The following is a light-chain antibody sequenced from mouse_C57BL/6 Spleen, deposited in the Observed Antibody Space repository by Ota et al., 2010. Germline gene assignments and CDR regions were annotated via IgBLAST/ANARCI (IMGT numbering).Light chain of an antibody. CDR1: QSLLNSGNQKNY. J-gene: IGKJ4*01. Sequence: DIVMTQSPSSLTVTAGEKVTMSCKSSQSLLNSGNQKNYLAWYQQKPGQPPKLLIYGASTRESGVPDRFTGSGSGTDFTFTISSVQAEDLAVYYCQNDHSYPFTFGSGTKLEIK. CDR3: QNDHSYPFT. CDR2: GAS. V-gene: IGKV8-19*01.